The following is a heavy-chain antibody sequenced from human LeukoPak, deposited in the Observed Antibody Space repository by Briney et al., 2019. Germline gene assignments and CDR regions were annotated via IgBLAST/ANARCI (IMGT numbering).Heavy chain of an antibody. Sequence: PGGSLRLSCAASGFTFSSYAMSWVRQAPGKGLEWVSAISGSGSSTYYADSVKGRFTISRDNSKNTLYLQMNSLRAEDTAVYYCANQGVTMVRGDLDHDYWGQGTLVTVSS. CDR3: ANQGVTMVRGDLDHDY. V-gene: IGHV3-23*01. CDR1: GFTFSSYA. D-gene: IGHD3-10*01. CDR2: ISGSGSST. J-gene: IGHJ4*02.